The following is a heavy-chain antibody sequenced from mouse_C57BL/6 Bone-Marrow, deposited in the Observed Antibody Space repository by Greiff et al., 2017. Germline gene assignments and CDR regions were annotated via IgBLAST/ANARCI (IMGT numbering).Heavy chain of an antibody. CDR2: IRLKSDNYAT. V-gene: IGHV6-3*01. J-gene: IGHJ2*01. D-gene: IGHD4-1*01. Sequence: DVQLQESGGGLVQPGGSMKLSCVASGFTFSNYWMNWVRQSPEKGLEWVAQIRLKSDNYATHYAESVKGRFTISRDDSKSSVYLQMNNLRAEDTGIYYCTRRLTGTRGGYYFDYWGQGTTLTVSS. CDR1: GFTFSNYW. CDR3: TRRLTGTRGGYYFDY.